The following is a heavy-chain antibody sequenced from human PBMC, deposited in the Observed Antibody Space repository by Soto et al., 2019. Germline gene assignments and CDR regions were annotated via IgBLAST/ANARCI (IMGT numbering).Heavy chain of an antibody. J-gene: IGHJ4*02. CDR3: VRGETWELSHFDY. Sequence: GGSLRLSCAASGFTFSSYAMHWVRQAPGKGLEWVAVISYDGSNKYYADSVKGRFTISRDNSKNTLYLQMNSLRAEDTALHYCVRGETWELSHFDYWGQGT. CDR1: GFTFSSYA. D-gene: IGHD1-26*01. V-gene: IGHV3-30-3*01. CDR2: ISYDGSNK.